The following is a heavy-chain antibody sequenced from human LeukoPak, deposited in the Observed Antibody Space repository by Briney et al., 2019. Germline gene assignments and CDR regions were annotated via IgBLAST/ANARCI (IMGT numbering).Heavy chain of an antibody. J-gene: IGHJ4*02. Sequence: GGSLRLSCAASGFTFSDYYMSWIRQAPGKGLEWVSYISSSGSTIYYADSVKGRFTISRDNAKNSLYLQMNGLRAEDTAVYHCARDRTGSSGYYYGYWGQGTLVTVSS. D-gene: IGHD3-22*01. V-gene: IGHV3-11*01. CDR2: ISSSGSTI. CDR3: ARDRTGSSGYYYGY. CDR1: GFTFSDYY.